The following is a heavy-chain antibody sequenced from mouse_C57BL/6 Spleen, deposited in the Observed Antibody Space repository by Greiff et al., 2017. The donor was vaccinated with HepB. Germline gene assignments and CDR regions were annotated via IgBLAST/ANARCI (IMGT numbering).Heavy chain of an antibody. J-gene: IGHJ4*01. D-gene: IGHD1-1*01. V-gene: IGHV1-85*01. Sequence: QVQLQQSGPELVKPGASVKLSCKASGYTFTSYDINWVKQRPGQGLEWIGWIYPRDGSTKYNEKFKGKATLTVDTSSSTAYMELHSLTSEDSAVYFCARAGEPFTTVVATDYWGQGTSVTVSS. CDR1: GYTFTSYD. CDR3: ARAGEPFTTVVATDY. CDR2: IYPRDGST.